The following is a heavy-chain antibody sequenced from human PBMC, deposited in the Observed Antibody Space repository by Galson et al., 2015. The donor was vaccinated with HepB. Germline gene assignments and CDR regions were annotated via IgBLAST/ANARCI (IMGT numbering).Heavy chain of an antibody. V-gene: IGHV3-66*01. CDR2: IYSGGST. D-gene: IGHD5-12*01. CDR3: ARDRYSGYDYDAFDI. Sequence: LRLSCAASGFTVSSNYMGWVRQAPGKGLEWVSVIYSGGSTYYADSVKGRFTISRDNSKNTLYLQMNSLRAEDTAVYYCARDRYSGYDYDAFDIWGQGTMVTVSS. J-gene: IGHJ3*02. CDR1: GFTVSSNY.